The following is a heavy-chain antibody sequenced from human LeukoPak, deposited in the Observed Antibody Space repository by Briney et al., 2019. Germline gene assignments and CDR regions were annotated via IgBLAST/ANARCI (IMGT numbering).Heavy chain of an antibody. J-gene: IGHJ4*02. D-gene: IGHD4-17*01. CDR2: ISSDGDRT. CDR3: ARSEQQDFGDYEFDY. CDR1: GFTFSTYA. Sequence: GGSLRLSCAASGFTFSTYAMYWGRQAPGKGLEYVSAISSDGDRTYYANSVKSRFTISRDNSKNTLYRQMGSLRAEDMAVYYCARSEQQDFGDYEFDYWGEGTLVTVSS. V-gene: IGHV3-64*01.